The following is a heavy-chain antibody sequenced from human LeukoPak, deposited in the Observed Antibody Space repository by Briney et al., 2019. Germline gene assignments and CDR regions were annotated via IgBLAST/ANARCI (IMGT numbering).Heavy chain of an antibody. D-gene: IGHD2-21*01. CDR3: ARGSILWLKGYFDY. CDR2: INHSGST. V-gene: IGHV4-34*01. CDR1: GGSFSGYY. J-gene: IGHJ4*02. Sequence: SETLSLTCADYGGSFSGYYWSWIRQPPGKGLEWIGEINHSGSTNYNPSLKSRVTISVDTSKNQFSLKLSSVTAADTAVYYCARGSILWLKGYFDYWGQGTLVTVSS.